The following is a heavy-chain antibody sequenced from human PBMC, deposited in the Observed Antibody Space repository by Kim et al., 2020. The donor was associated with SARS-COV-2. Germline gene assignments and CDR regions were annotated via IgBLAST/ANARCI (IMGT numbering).Heavy chain of an antibody. D-gene: IGHD6-19*01. CDR1: GGSFSGYY. CDR2: INHSGST. J-gene: IGHJ4*02. CDR3: ARGVNSSSRQNPIAVAGPGGFDY. V-gene: IGHV4-34*01. Sequence: SETLSLTCAVYGGSFSGYYWSWIRQPPGKGLEWIGEINHSGSTNYNPSLKSRVTISVDTSKNQFSLKLSSVTAADTAVYYCARGVNSSSRQNPIAVAGPGGFDYWGQGTLVTVSS.